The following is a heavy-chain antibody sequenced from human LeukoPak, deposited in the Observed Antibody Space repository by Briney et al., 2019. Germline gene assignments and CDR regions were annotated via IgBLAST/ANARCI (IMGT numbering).Heavy chain of an antibody. V-gene: IGHV3-7*03. CDR2: INQHGSEK. CDR3: ERAGYGGALDY. Sequence: QPGGSLRLSCAASGFTFSSHWMGWVRRAPGKGLEWVANINQHGSEKYYVDSMKGRFAISRDNARNSLYLQLNSLRAEDTAVYYCERAGYGGALDYWGQGTLVTVSS. J-gene: IGHJ4*02. CDR1: GFTFSSHW. D-gene: IGHD4-23*01.